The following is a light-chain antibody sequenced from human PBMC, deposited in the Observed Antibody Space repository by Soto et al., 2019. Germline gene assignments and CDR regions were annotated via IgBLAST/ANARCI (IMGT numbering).Light chain of an antibody. CDR2: EAS. Sequence: IQLTQSPSSLSASVGDRVAVTCRASDDITNYLAWYQQKAGKAPKLLIYEASTLQSGVPSRFSGSGSGTDFTLTISSLQPEDVATYYCQKYNSASWTFGQGTKVDIK. J-gene: IGKJ1*01. CDR1: DDITNY. V-gene: IGKV1-27*01. CDR3: QKYNSASWT.